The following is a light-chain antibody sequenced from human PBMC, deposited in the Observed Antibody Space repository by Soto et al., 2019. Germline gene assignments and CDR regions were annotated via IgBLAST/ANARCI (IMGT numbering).Light chain of an antibody. V-gene: IGKV3-20*01. J-gene: IGKJ5*01. CDR1: QSVSSSY. CDR2: GAS. Sequence: EIVLTQSPGTLSLSPGERATLSCRASQSVSSSYLAWYQRRPSQAPRLLIYGASSRATGIPDRFSGSGSGTEFTLTISRLEPEDFAVYYCQQYGSSPITFGQGTRLEIK. CDR3: QQYGSSPIT.